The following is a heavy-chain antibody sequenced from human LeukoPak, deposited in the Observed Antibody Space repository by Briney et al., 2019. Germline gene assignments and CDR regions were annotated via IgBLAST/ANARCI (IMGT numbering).Heavy chain of an antibody. D-gene: IGHD1-26*01. CDR2: IWPGDSDT. V-gene: IGHV5-51*01. CDR3: ARRYSGSYYPEYFDY. Sequence: GESLKISCKGSGYSFTNFWIGWVRQLPGKGLEWMGIIWPGDSDTRYSPSFQGQVTISADKSNSIVYLQWSSLKASDTAMYYCARRYSGSYYPEYFDYWGQGTLVTVSS. CDR1: GYSFTNFW. J-gene: IGHJ4*02.